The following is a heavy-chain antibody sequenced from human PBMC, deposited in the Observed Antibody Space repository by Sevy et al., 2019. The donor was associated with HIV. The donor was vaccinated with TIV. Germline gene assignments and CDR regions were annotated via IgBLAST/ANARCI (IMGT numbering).Heavy chain of an antibody. J-gene: IGHJ4*02. CDR1: GITFSSAW. CDR3: TTDLGFYTSK. CDR2: IKSETDGGAA. V-gene: IGHV3-15*01. Sequence: GGSLRLSCTASGITFSSAWMSWVRLVPGKGLEWLGRIKSETDGGAADYAAAVKGRLTISRDDSKESLYLQLNSLKTEDTAVYYCTTDLGFYTSKWGQGTLVTVSS.